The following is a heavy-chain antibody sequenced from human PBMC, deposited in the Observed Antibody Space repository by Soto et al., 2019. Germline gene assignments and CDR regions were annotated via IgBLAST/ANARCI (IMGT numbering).Heavy chain of an antibody. CDR2: INHSGST. D-gene: IGHD1-26*01. V-gene: IGHV4-34*01. J-gene: IGHJ4*02. CDR1: CGSFSSYY. CDR3: ARHVGNSPPGS. Sequence: SETLSLTCAVYCGSFSSYYWSWIRQPPGKGLEWIGEINHSGSTNYNPSLKSRVTMSVDTSKNQFSLKLTSVTAADTAVYHCARHVGNSPPGSWGQGTLVTVSS.